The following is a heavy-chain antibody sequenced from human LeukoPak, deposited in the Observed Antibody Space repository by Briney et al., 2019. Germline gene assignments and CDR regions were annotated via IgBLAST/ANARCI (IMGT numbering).Heavy chain of an antibody. Sequence: SETLSLTCTVSTDSITTYYWTWVRQPPGKGLEYIGYVYYTGSTNYNPSLKSRVTISLDTSKNQFSLKLTSVTAADAVVYYCARDPPGSGSYLDYWGQGTLVTVSS. J-gene: IGHJ4*02. CDR2: VYYTGST. V-gene: IGHV4-59*01. D-gene: IGHD3-10*01. CDR1: TDSITTYY. CDR3: ARDPPGSGSYLDY.